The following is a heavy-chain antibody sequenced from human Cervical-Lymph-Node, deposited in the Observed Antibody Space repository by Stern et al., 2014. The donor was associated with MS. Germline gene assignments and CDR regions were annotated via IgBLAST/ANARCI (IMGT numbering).Heavy chain of an antibody. CDR2: IDWDGDK. Sequence: QITLKESGPALVKPTQTLTLTCTFSGFSLSTTGMCLSCIRQPPGKALEWLALIDWDGDKYYSSALKTRLTISKDTSKNQVVLTMTNMAPLDTATYFCVRAREGYYFDYWGQGIPVTVSS. V-gene: IGHV2-70*01. CDR1: GFSLSTTGMC. CDR3: VRAREGYYFDY. J-gene: IGHJ4*02. D-gene: IGHD2-21*01.